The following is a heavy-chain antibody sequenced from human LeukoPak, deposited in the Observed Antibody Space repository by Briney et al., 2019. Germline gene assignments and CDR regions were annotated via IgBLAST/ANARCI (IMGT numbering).Heavy chain of an antibody. CDR1: GGSISSGGYY. D-gene: IGHD2-15*01. J-gene: IGHJ6*02. V-gene: IGHV4-31*03. CDR2: IYYSGST. Sequence: PSGTLSLTCTVSGGSISSGGYYWSWIRQHPGKGLEWIGYIYYSGSTYYNPSLKSRVTISVDTSKNQFSLKLSSVTAADTAVYYCARSLGYCSGGSCHNYYGMDVWGQGTTVTVSS. CDR3: ARSLGYCSGGSCHNYYGMDV.